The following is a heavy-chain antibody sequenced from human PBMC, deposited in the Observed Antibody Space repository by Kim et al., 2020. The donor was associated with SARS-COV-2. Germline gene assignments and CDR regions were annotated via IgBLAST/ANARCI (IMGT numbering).Heavy chain of an antibody. CDR2: IYYSGST. CDR3: ARYYYGSSGYYDGSLDY. V-gene: IGHV4-59*01. D-gene: IGHD3-22*01. J-gene: IGHJ4*02. CDR1: GGSISSYY. Sequence: SETLSLTCTVSGGSISSYYWSWIRQPPGKGLEWIGYIYYSGSTNYNPSLRSRVTISLDTSKNQFSLKLSSVTAADTAVYYCARYYYGSSGYYDGSLDYLGQGALVTVSP.